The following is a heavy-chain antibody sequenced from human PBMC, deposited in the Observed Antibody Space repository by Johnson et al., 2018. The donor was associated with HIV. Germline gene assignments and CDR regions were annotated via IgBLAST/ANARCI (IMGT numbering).Heavy chain of an antibody. CDR2: IYSGGST. CDR3: AKGDGIVGGSDAFDI. J-gene: IGHJ3*02. CDR1: GFTVSSNY. Sequence: MLLVESGGGVVRPGGSLRLSCAASGFTVSSNYMSWVRQAPGKGLEWVSVIYSGGSTYYADSVKGRFTISRDNSKNTLYLQMSSLRAEDTAVYYCAKGDGIVGGSDAFDIWGQGTMVTVSS. V-gene: IGHV3-66*01. D-gene: IGHD1-26*01.